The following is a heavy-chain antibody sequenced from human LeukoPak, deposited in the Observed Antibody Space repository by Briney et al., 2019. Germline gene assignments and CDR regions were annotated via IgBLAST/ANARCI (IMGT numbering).Heavy chain of an antibody. J-gene: IGHJ6*02. V-gene: IGHV4-59*01. CDR2: IYYSGST. D-gene: IGHD3-9*01. CDR1: GGSISSYY. Sequence: SETLSLTCTVSGGSISSYYRSWIRQPPGKGLEWIGYIYYSGSTNYNPSLKSRVTISVDTSKNQFSLKLSSVTAADTAVYYCARDMVDILTGPYYYGMDVWGQGTTVTVSS. CDR3: ARDMVDILTGPYYYGMDV.